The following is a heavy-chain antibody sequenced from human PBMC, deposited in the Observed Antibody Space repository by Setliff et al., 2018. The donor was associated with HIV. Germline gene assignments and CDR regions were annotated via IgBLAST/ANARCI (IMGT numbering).Heavy chain of an antibody. D-gene: IGHD6-13*01. V-gene: IGHV4-34*01. J-gene: IGHJ5*02. CDR3: ARILVAAAGTGFDP. CDR1: GGSLSGHY. Sequence: SETLSLTCAVYGGSLSGHYWTWNRQPPGEGLEWIGEINHSGSANYNPSLKSRVIISIDKSKNKFSLKVSSVTAADTAVYYCARILVAAAGTGFDPWGQGILVTVSS. CDR2: INHSGSA.